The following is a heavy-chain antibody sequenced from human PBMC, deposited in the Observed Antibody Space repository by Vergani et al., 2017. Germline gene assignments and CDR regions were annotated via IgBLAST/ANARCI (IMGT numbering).Heavy chain of an antibody. V-gene: IGHV4-31*03. D-gene: IGHD3-9*01. J-gene: IGHJ6*02. CDR2: IYYSGST. Sequence: QVQLQESGPGLVKPSQTLSLTCTVSGGSISSGGYYWSWIRQHPGKGLEWIGYIYYSGSTYYNPSLKSRVTISVDTSKNQFSLKLSSVTAADTAVYYCARDRLRYFANYYYGMDVWGQGTTVTVSS. CDR1: GGSISSGGYY. CDR3: ARDRLRYFANYYYGMDV.